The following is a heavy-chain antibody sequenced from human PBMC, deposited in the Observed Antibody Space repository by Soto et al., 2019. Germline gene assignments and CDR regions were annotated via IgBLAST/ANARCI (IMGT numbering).Heavy chain of an antibody. Sequence: SETLSLTCTVSGGSIRSGGYYWSWIRQHPGKGLEWIGYIYYSGSTYFNPSLKSRVTISVDTSKKQFSLKLSSVTAADTAIYYCARAGHRQAPLSYYYGMDVWGQGTTVTVSS. CDR1: GGSIRSGGYY. CDR3: ARAGHRQAPLSYYYGMDV. J-gene: IGHJ6*02. V-gene: IGHV4-31*03. CDR2: IYYSGST.